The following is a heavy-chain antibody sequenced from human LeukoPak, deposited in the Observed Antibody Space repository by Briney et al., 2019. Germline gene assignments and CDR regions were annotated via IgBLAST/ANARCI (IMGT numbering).Heavy chain of an antibody. CDR2: ISYDGSNK. Sequence: PGGALRLSCAASGFTFSSYAMHRVRQAPGKGLEGVAVISYDGSNKYYADSVKGRFTISRDNSKNTLYLQMNSLRAEDTAVYYCARDRQWLASNYFDYWGQGTMVTVSS. J-gene: IGHJ4*01. V-gene: IGHV3-30-3*01. CDR1: GFTFSSYA. CDR3: ARDRQWLASNYFDY. D-gene: IGHD6-19*01.